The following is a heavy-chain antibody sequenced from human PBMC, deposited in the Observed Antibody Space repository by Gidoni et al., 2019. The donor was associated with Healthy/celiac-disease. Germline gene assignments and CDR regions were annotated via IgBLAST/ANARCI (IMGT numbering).Heavy chain of an antibody. CDR3: ATTRPGTIAAAGKENRLDWYFDL. CDR2: IIPILGIA. V-gene: IGHV1-69*09. J-gene: IGHJ2*01. Sequence: QVQLVQSGAEVKKPGSSVKVSCKASGGTFSSYAISWVRQAPGQGLEWMGRIIPILGIANYAQKFQGRVTITADKSTSTAYMELSSLRSEDTAVYYCATTRPGTIAAAGKENRLDWYFDLWGRGTLVTVSS. CDR1: GGTFSSYA. D-gene: IGHD6-13*01.